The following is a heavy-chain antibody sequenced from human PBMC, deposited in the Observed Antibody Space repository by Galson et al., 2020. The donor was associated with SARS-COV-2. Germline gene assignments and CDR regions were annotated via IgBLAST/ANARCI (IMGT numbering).Heavy chain of an antibody. V-gene: IGHV5-10-1*01. CDR3: ARQMRGYSYVVRVYDY. J-gene: IGHJ4*02. D-gene: IGHD5-18*01. Sequence: KIGSSMKLSCTSSGNSFTSYWISWVRQMPGKGLEWMGRIDPSDSSTNYSPSFQGHATISADKSISTAYLQWSSLKDSDTAMYYCARQMRGYSYVVRVYDYWGQGTLVTVSS. CDR2: IDPSDSST. CDR1: GNSFTSYW.